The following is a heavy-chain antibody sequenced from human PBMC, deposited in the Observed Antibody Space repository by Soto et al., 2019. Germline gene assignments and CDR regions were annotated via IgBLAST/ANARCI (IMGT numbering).Heavy chain of an antibody. Sequence: XETLSLTCAVDGWSFSGYYWSWIRQPPGKGLEWIGEINHSGSTNYNPSLKSRVTISVDTSKNQFSLKLSSVTAADTAVYYCARRPNSSSWQRYNWFDHWGQGTLVTVSS. CDR2: INHSGST. CDR3: ARRPNSSSWQRYNWFDH. J-gene: IGHJ5*02. CDR1: GWSFSGYY. D-gene: IGHD6-13*01. V-gene: IGHV4-34*01.